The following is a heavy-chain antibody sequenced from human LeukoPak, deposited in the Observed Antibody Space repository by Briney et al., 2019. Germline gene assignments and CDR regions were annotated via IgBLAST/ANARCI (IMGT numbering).Heavy chain of an antibody. CDR3: ARASGYYDSSGYFWFDP. CDR1: GGTFSSYA. D-gene: IGHD3-22*01. Sequence: SVKVSCKASGGTFSSYAISWVRQAPGQVLEWMGGIIPIFGTANYAQKFQGRVTITTDESTSTAYMELSSLRSEDTAVYYCARASGYYDSSGYFWFDPWGQGTLVTVSS. V-gene: IGHV1-69*05. CDR2: IIPIFGTA. J-gene: IGHJ5*02.